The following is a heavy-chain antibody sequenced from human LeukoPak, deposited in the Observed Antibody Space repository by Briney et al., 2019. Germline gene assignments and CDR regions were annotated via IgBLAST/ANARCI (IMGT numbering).Heavy chain of an antibody. CDR3: ASGGSYFDY. Sequence: TGGSLRLSCAASGFTFSRYSMSWVRQAPGKGLEWLSFVSSGSASVDYADSVKGRFTISRDNAKNSLYLQMNSLTVEDTAVYYCASGGSYFDYWGQGTLVTVSS. CDR2: VSSGSASV. D-gene: IGHD3-10*01. V-gene: IGHV3-48*04. J-gene: IGHJ4*02. CDR1: GFTFSRYS.